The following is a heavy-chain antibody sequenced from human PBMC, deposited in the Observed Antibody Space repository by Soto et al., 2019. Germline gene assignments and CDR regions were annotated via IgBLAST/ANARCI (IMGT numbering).Heavy chain of an antibody. D-gene: IGHD6-19*01. J-gene: IGHJ2*01. CDR2: INAGNGNT. CDR3: ARSGYSSGWYHWYFDF. V-gene: IGHV1-3*01. Sequence: ASLKVSCKASGYTFLNYGIHWVRQAPGQRLEWMGWINAGNGNTKYSQKFQDRVTITRDTSATTAYMELSSLRSEDTSVFYCARSGYSSGWYHWYFDFWGRGTLVTVSS. CDR1: GYTFLNYG.